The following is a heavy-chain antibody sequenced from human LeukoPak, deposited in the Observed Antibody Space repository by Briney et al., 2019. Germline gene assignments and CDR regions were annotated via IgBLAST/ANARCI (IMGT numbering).Heavy chain of an antibody. CDR1: GGTFSSYA. D-gene: IGHD2-2*01. CDR3: ARTRSGCSTTNCYPCDMDI. CDR2: IIPVFGAA. Sequence: SVKVSCKASGGTFSSYAVSWVRQAPGQGLEWMGAIIPVFGAANYAQRFQGRVSLTADESTNTAYMDLSGLTSEDTAVYYCARTRSGCSTTNCYPCDMDIWGQGTTVTVSS. J-gene: IGHJ6*02. V-gene: IGHV1-69*13.